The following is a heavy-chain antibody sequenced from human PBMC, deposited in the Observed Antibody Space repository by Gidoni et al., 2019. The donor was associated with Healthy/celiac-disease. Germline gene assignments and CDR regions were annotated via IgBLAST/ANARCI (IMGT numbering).Heavy chain of an antibody. D-gene: IGHD2-2*01. V-gene: IGHV1-18*01. Sequence: QVQLVQSGAEVKKPGASVKVSCKASGYTFTSYGISWVRQAPGQGLEWMGWISAYNGNTNYAQKLQGRVTMTTDTSTSTAYMELRSLRSDDTAVYYCARESEIGCSSTSCYGAAYYYYGMDVWGQGTTVTVSS. CDR3: ARESEIGCSSTSCYGAAYYYYGMDV. J-gene: IGHJ6*02. CDR2: ISAYNGNT. CDR1: GYTFTSYG.